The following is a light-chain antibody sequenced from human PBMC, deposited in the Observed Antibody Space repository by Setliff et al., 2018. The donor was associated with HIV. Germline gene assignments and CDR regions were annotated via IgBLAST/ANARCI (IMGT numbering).Light chain of an antibody. CDR2: ERS. Sequence: QSALTQPPSASGSPGQSVAISCTGTSSDIGSHNHVSWYQQYPGKAPKLMICERSQRPSGVPDRFSGSKSGNTASLTVSGLQAEDEADYYCALYAGDGVHDIYVFGTGTKVTVL. J-gene: IGLJ1*01. CDR3: ALYAGDGVHDIYV. V-gene: IGLV2-8*01. CDR1: SSDIGSHNH.